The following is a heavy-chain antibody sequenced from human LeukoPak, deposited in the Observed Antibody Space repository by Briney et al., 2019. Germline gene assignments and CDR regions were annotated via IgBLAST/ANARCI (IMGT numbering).Heavy chain of an antibody. CDR1: GFTFSTFW. CDR3: ARDAGASGGSPY. D-gene: IGHD2-15*01. CDR2: IKQDGSEK. V-gene: IGHV3-7*05. J-gene: IGHJ4*02. Sequence: PGGSLRLSCVASGFTFSTFWMSWVRQAPGKGLEWVANIKQDGSEKYYVDSVKSRFTISRDNAKNSLYLQMNSLRAEDTAGYYCARDAGASGGSPYWGQGTLVTVSS.